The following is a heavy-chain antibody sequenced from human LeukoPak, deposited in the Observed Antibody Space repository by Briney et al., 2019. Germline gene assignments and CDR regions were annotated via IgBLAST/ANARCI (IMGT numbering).Heavy chain of an antibody. J-gene: IGHJ4*02. V-gene: IGHV1-2*02. D-gene: IGHD3-10*01. CDR2: INPNSGGT. Sequence: ASVKVSCKASGYTFTGFYIHWVRQAPGQGLEWMGWINPNSGGTKYAQRFQGRVTMTRDTSISTAYMELNSLRSDDTAVYHCARAGNVLLWFGEFNYWGQGTLVTVPS. CDR1: GYTFTGFY. CDR3: ARAGNVLLWFGEFNY.